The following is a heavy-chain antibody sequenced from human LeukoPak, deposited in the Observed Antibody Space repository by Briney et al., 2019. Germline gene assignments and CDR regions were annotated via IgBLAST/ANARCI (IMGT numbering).Heavy chain of an antibody. Sequence: GGSLRLSCAASGFTFSSYAMHWVHQAPGKGLEWVAVISYDGSNKYYADSVKGRFTISRDNSKNTLYLQMNSLRAEDTAVYYCARDCGLYYDFWSGYDYWGQGTLVTVSS. CDR1: GFTFSSYA. J-gene: IGHJ4*02. V-gene: IGHV3-30-3*01. CDR2: ISYDGSNK. D-gene: IGHD3-3*01. CDR3: ARDCGLYYDFWSGYDY.